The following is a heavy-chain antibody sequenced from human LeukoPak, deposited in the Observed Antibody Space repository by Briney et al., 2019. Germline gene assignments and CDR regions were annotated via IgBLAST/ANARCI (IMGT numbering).Heavy chain of an antibody. V-gene: IGHV3-23*01. D-gene: IGHD6-6*01. CDR2: IGASGGTT. CDR1: GFTFGNYG. CDR3: AKLVDSASTY. Sequence: GGSLRLSCAGTGFTFGNYGMIWARQALGKGLEWVSAIGASGGTTYYADSVRGRLTISRDNSRNTMYLQMNNLRAEDTALYYCAKLVDSASTYWGQGTLVTVSS. J-gene: IGHJ4*02.